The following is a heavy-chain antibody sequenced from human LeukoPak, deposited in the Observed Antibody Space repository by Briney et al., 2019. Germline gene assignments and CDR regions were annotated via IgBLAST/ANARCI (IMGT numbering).Heavy chain of an antibody. V-gene: IGHV3-30*02. J-gene: IGHJ4*02. Sequence: GGSLRLSCAASGFTFSSYGMHWVRQAPGKGLGWVSFIRYDGSNKYYADSVKGRFTISRDNSKNTLYLQINSLRAEDTAVYYCAKSPRYCSSTSCSHALYYFDYWGQGTLVTVSS. D-gene: IGHD2-2*01. CDR3: AKSPRYCSSTSCSHALYYFDY. CDR2: IRYDGSNK. CDR1: GFTFSSYG.